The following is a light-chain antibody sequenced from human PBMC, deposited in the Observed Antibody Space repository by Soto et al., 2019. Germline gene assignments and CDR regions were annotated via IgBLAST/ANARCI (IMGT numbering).Light chain of an antibody. J-gene: IGKJ1*01. Sequence: DIQMTQSPSTLSASVGDRVTITCRASQSINIWLAWYQQKPGKAPKLLIYDASSLQSGVPSRFRGSTSGTEFTLTISSLQPDDFAPYYCQQYNSYSRTFGRGTKVDIK. CDR3: QQYNSYSRT. V-gene: IGKV1-5*01. CDR2: DAS. CDR1: QSINIW.